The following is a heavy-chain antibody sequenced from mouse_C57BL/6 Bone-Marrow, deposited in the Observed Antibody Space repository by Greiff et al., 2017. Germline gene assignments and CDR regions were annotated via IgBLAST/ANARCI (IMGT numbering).Heavy chain of an antibody. CDR3: ARFTTVVATGYVEV. V-gene: IGHV1-52*01. J-gene: IGHJ1*03. CDR1: GYTFTSYW. D-gene: IGHD1-1*01. Sequence: QVQLQQPGAELVRPGSSVKLSCKASGYTFTSYWMHWVKQRPIQGLEWIGNIDPSDSETHYNQKFTDKATLTVDKSSSTAYMQLSSLTSEDSAVYYCARFTTVVATGYVEVWGTGTTVTVSS. CDR2: IDPSDSET.